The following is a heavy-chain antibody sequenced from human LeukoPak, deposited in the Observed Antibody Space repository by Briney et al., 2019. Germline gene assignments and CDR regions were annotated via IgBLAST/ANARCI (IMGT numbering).Heavy chain of an antibody. D-gene: IGHD3-10*01. CDR2: MNPNSGNT. V-gene: IGHV1-8*02. CDR1: GGTFSSYA. CDR3: ARARLGGFGESTFDY. J-gene: IGHJ4*02. Sequence: EASVKVSCKASGGTFSSYAINWVRQATGQGLEWMGWMNPNSGNTGYAQKFQGRVTMTRNTSISTAYMELSSLRSEDTAVYYCARARLGGFGESTFDYWGQGTLVTVSS.